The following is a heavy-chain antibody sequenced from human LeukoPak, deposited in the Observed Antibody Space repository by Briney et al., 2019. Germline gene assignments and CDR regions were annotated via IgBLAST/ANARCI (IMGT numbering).Heavy chain of an antibody. D-gene: IGHD3-9*01. CDR2: ISSSSSYT. CDR1: GFTFSDYY. CDR3: ARGRYFDWLQRGGAFDI. J-gene: IGHJ3*02. V-gene: IGHV3-11*06. Sequence: GGSLRLSCAASGFTFSDYYMGWIRQAPGKGLEWVSYISSSSSYTNYADSVKGRFTISRDNAKNSLYLQMNSLRAEDTAVYYCARGRYFDWLQRGGAFDIWGQGTMVTVSS.